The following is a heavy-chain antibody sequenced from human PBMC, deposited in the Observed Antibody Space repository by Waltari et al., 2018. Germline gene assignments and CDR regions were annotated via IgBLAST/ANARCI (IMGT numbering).Heavy chain of an antibody. D-gene: IGHD1-26*01. CDR3: ARTYQSGSYSDY. Sequence: QVQLVQSGAEVKKPGPSVKVSCKTSGYPFTSYYMHWVRQAPGQGLEWMGWINTRNGGTNYAQKYQGRVTMTRDTSISTAYMELSRLISNDTAVYYCARTYQSGSYSDYWGQGTPVTVSS. CDR2: INTRNGGT. CDR1: GYPFTSYY. V-gene: IGHV1-2*02. J-gene: IGHJ4*02.